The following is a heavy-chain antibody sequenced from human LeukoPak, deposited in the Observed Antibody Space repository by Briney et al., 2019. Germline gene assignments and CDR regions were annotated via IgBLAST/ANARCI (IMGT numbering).Heavy chain of an antibody. CDR2: ISFYNGKT. CDR3: ARAWGANNYCYMDV. J-gene: IGHJ6*03. Sequence: ASVTVSCKASGYTFTNFGITWVRQAPGQGLEWMGGISFYNGKTNYAQNLQGRVTMTTDTSTTTAYMELRSLRSDDTAVYFCARAWGANNYCYMDVWGKGTTVTVSS. D-gene: IGHD3-16*01. V-gene: IGHV1-18*01. CDR1: GYTFTNFG.